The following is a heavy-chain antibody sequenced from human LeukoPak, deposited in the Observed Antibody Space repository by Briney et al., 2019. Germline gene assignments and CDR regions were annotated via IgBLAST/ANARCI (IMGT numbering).Heavy chain of an antibody. V-gene: IGHV3-11*01. J-gene: IGHJ4*02. CDR2: SSSGSTI. D-gene: IGHD6-19*01. CDR3: ARGPPGISSGTSEIWDY. Sequence: SSSGSTIYYADSVKGRFTISRDNAKNSLYLQMNSLRAEDTAVYYCARGPPGISSGTSEIWDYWGQGTLVTVSS.